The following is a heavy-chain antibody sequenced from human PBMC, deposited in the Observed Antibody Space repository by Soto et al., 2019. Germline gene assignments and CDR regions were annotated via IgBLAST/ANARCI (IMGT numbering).Heavy chain of an antibody. J-gene: IGHJ3*01. CDR3: AHGGPYSSGWYYDAFDV. D-gene: IGHD6-19*01. Sequence: QITLKESGPTLVKPTQTLTLTCTFSGFLLSTSGVGVGWIRQPPGKALEWLALIYWDDDKRYSPSLKSRLTNTKDTSKNQVRLTITNMDPVDTGTYYRAHGGPYSSGWYYDAFDVWGQGTMVTVSS. CDR1: GFLLSTSGVG. V-gene: IGHV2-5*02. CDR2: IYWDDDK.